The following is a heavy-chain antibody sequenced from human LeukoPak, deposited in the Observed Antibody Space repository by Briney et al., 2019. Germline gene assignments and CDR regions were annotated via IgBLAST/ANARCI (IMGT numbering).Heavy chain of an antibody. J-gene: IGHJ5*02. CDR1: GGTFSSYA. CDR3: ARVVGDYGDYNWFDP. D-gene: IGHD4-17*01. CDR2: INPSGGST. V-gene: IGHV1-46*01. Sequence: ASVKVSCKASGGTFSSYAISWVRQAPGQGLEWMGIINPSGGSTSYAQKFQGRVTMTRDTSTSTVYMELSSLRSEDTAVYYCARVVGDYGDYNWFDPWGQGTLVTVSS.